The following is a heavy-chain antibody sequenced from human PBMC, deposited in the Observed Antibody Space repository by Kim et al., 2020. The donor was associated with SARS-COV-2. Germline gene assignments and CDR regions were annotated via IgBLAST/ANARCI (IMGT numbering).Heavy chain of an antibody. J-gene: IGHJ4*02. D-gene: IGHD3-3*01. Sequence: KGRFTISRDNSKNTLYLQMSSLRAEDTAVYYCVKDLVRSSPVLRFLGGDYWGQGTLVTVSS. V-gene: IGHV3-64D*06. CDR3: VKDLVRSSPVLRFLGGDY.